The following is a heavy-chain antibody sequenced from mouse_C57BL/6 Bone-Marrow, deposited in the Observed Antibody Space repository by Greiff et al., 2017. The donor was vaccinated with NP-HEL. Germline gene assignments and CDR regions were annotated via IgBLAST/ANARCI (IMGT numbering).Heavy chain of an antibody. CDR1: GYTFTSYW. CDR2: IDPSDSYT. Sequence: QVQLQQPGAELVRPGTSVKLSCKASGYTFTSYWMHWVKQRPGQGLEWIGVIDPSDSYTNYNQKFKGKATLTVDTSSSTAYMQLSSLTSEDSAVYYCALYYYGSSPDAMDYWGQGTSVTVSS. D-gene: IGHD1-1*01. J-gene: IGHJ4*01. V-gene: IGHV1-59*01. CDR3: ALYYYGSSPDAMDY.